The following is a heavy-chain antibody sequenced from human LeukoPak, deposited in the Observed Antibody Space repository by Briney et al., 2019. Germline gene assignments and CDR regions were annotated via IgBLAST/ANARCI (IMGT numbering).Heavy chain of an antibody. V-gene: IGHV3-30-3*01. D-gene: IGHD6-6*01. CDR2: ISYDGSNK. CDR3: AKDLYSSSSGPDY. CDR1: GFTFSSYA. Sequence: PGRSLRLSCAASGFTFSSYAMHWVRQAPGKGLEWVAVISYDGSNKYYADSVKGRFTVSRDNSKSTLYLQMNSLRAEDTAVYYCAKDLYSSSSGPDYWGQGTLVAVSS. J-gene: IGHJ4*02.